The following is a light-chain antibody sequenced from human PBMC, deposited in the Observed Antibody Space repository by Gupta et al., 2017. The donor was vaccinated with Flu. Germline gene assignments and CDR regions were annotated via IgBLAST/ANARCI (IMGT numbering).Light chain of an antibody. CDR2: GNT. CDR1: SPNVGAGYD. Sequence: QSVLTQPPSVSGAPGPRVTISCTGSSPNVGAGYDVHWYQQFPGTAPKLLIYGNTNRPSGVPDRFSGSKSGTSASLAITGLQADDEADYYCQSYDRSLTGYVVFGGGTKVTVL. CDR3: QSYDRSLTGYVV. J-gene: IGLJ2*01. V-gene: IGLV1-40*01.